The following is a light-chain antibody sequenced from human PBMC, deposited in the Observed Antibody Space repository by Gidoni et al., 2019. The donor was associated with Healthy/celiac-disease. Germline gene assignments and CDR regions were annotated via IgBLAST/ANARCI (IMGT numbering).Light chain of an antibody. CDR2: GNS. J-gene: IGLJ3*02. CDR1: SSNIGAGYD. CDR3: QSYDSSLSAWV. Sequence: QSVLKQPPSVSGAPGQRVTISCTGSSSNIGAGYDVHWYQQLPGTAPTLLIDGNSNRHSGVPDRFSGSKSGTSASLAITGLQAEDEADYYCQSYDSSLSAWVFGGGTKLTVL. V-gene: IGLV1-40*01.